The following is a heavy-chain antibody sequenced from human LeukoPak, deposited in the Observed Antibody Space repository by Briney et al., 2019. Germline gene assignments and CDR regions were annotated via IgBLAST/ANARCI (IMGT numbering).Heavy chain of an antibody. CDR2: ISSSSSYI. D-gene: IGHD5-18*01. CDR3: ARVQDTPMVLASYFDY. J-gene: IGHJ4*02. Sequence: GGSLRLSCAASGFTFSSYSMNWVRQAPGKGLEWVPSISSSSSYIYYADSVKGRFTISRDNAKNSLYLQMNSLRVEDTAVYYCARVQDTPMVLASYFDYWGQGTLVTVSS. V-gene: IGHV3-21*01. CDR1: GFTFSSYS.